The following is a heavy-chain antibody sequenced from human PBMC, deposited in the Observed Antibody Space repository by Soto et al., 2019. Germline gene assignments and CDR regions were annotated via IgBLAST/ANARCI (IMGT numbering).Heavy chain of an antibody. CDR3: ATGLTILQWLYF. J-gene: IGHJ4*02. V-gene: IGHV4-34*01. Sequence: RQSPGKGLEWIGEINHSGSTNYNPSLKSRVTISVDTSKNQFSLKLSSVTAADTAVYYCATGLTILQWLYFCGQRTLVT. D-gene: IGHD5-18*01. CDR2: INHSGST.